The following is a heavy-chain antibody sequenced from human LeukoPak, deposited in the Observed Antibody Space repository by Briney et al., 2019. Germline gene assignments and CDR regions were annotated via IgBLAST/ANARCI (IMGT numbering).Heavy chain of an antibody. CDR3: AKEVHPKAHYYDSSGSVY. J-gene: IGHJ4*02. Sequence: PGGSLRLSCAASGFTFSSYGMHWVRQAPGKGLERVAVISYDGSNKYYADSVKGRFTISRDNSKNTLYLQMNSLRAEDTAVYYCAKEVHPKAHYYDSSGSVYWGQGILVTVSS. CDR1: GFTFSSYG. V-gene: IGHV3-30*18. D-gene: IGHD3-22*01. CDR2: ISYDGSNK.